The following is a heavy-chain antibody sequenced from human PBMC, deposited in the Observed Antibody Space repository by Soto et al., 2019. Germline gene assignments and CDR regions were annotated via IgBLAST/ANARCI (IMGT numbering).Heavy chain of an antibody. V-gene: IGHV1-18*01. D-gene: IGHD3-22*01. CDR1: GYNFATYG. CDR3: ARDFNHDSSCYGYFDS. Sequence: QVQLVQSGAEVKKPGASVKVSCKASGYNFATYGVSWVRQAPGQGLEWMGWIRAYTGDTGYAQKVQGRVTLTTNASTSTAYMELRSLRPDDTAVYYSARDFNHDSSCYGYFDSRGQGTLVTVSS. CDR2: IRAYTGDT. J-gene: IGHJ4*02.